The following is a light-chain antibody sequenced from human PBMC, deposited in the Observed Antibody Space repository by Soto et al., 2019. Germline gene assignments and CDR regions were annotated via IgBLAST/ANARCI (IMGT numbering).Light chain of an antibody. CDR1: QSVSNTY. CDR3: QQSGSSPYT. J-gene: IGKJ2*01. CDR2: GAS. V-gene: IGKV3-20*01. Sequence: EIVLTQSPVTLSLSPGESATLSCRASQSVSNTYLAWYQQKPGQAPRLLIYGASSRATGIPDRFSASGSGTDFTLSIRRLDPEDFGVFYCQQSGSSPYTFGQGTKLEMK.